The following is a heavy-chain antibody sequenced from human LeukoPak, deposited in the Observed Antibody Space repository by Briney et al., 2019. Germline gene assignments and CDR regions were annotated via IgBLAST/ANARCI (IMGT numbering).Heavy chain of an antibody. CDR3: VKARYDSSGYYYDD. V-gene: IGHV3-64D*09. CDR2: ISNDGGGT. J-gene: IGHJ4*02. Sequence: GGSLRLSCSASGFTLSRSPMHWVRQAPGKGLEYVSAISNDGGGTYYADSVKGRFTISRDNSKNTLYLQMSSLRVEDTAVYYCVKARYDSSGYYYDDWGQGTLVTVSS. D-gene: IGHD3-22*01. CDR1: GFTLSRSP.